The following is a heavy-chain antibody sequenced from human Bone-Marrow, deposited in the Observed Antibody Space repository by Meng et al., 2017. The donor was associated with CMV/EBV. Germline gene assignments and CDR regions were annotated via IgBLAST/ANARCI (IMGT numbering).Heavy chain of an antibody. CDR3: ARRGPYCSSTSCRQGYYYGMDV. V-gene: IGHV1-46*01. D-gene: IGHD2-2*01. Sequence: ASVKVSCKASGYTFTSYYMHWVRQAPGQGLEWMGIINPSGGSTSYAQKFQGRVTMTRDTSTSTVYMELSSLRSEDTAVYYCARRGPYCSSTSCRQGYYYGMDVWGQGTTVTFSS. CDR1: GYTFTSYY. CDR2: INPSGGST. J-gene: IGHJ6*02.